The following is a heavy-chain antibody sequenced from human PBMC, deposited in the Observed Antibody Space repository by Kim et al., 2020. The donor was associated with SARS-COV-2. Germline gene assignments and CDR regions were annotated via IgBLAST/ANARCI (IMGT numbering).Heavy chain of an antibody. CDR2: VNPKSGDT. V-gene: IGHV1-2*02. CDR3: TRGSPIGGALRWTGY. J-gene: IGHJ4*02. CDR1: GYTLTDYY. D-gene: IGHD3-16*01. Sequence: ASVKVSCKASGYTLTDYYIHWVRQAPGQGLEYMGWVNPKSGDTKSAQKFEGRVTMTRDTSINTVCMELSGLRSDDTAVYYCTRGSPIGGALRWTGYWGQG.